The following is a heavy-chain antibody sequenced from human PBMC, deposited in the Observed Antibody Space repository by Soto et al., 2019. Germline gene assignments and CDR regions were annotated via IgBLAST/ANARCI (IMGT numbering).Heavy chain of an antibody. D-gene: IGHD6-19*01. J-gene: IGHJ4*02. CDR1: GGSFSGYY. CDR2: INHSGST. V-gene: IGHV4-34*01. Sequence: SETLSLTCAVYGGSFSGYYWSWIRQPPGKGLEWIGEINHSGSTNYNPSLKSRVTISVDTSKNQFSLKLSSVTAADTAVYYCARANIAVAGEFDYWGQGTLVTVSS. CDR3: ARANIAVAGEFDY.